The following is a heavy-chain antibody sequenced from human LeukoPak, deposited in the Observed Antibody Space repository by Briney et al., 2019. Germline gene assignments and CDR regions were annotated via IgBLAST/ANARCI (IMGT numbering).Heavy chain of an antibody. D-gene: IGHD3-22*01. V-gene: IGHV3-49*04. CDR2: IRSKAYGGTT. CDR3: ARDGPDSSGYYDLDY. CDR1: GFTFGDYA. Sequence: GRSLRLSCTASGFTFGDYAMSWVRQAPGKGLEWVGFIRSKAYGGTTEYAASVKGRFTISRDDSKSIAYLQMNSLKTEDTAVYYCARDGPDSSGYYDLDYWGQGTLVTVSS. J-gene: IGHJ4*02.